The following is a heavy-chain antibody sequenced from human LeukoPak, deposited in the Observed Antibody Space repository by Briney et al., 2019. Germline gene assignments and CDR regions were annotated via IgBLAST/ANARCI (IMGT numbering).Heavy chain of an antibody. CDR3: VKEAARNFDY. D-gene: IGHD6-6*01. J-gene: IGHJ4*02. CDR1: GFTFSSNA. V-gene: IGHV3-64D*09. Sequence: GGSLRLSCSASGFTFSSNAMHWVRQAPGKGLEYVSAISSNGGSTYYADSVKGRFTISRDNSKNTLYLQMSGLRVEDTAVYYCVKEAARNFDYWGQGTLVTVSS. CDR2: ISSNGGST.